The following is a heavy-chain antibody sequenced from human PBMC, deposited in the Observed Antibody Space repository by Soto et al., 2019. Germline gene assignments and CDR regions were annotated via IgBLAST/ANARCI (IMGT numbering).Heavy chain of an antibody. J-gene: IGHJ4*02. CDR3: ARGSDGSGSYYRALDY. V-gene: IGHV3-48*03. CDR1: RFAFSSYE. D-gene: IGHD3-10*01. CDR2: ISGSGITI. Sequence: EVQLVESGGGLVQPGGSLRLSCAASRFAFSSYEMNWVRQAPGKGLEWVSYISGSGITIYYADSVKGRFTISRDNAKNSLYLKMNSLRAEDTAVYYCARGSDGSGSYYRALDYWGQGTLVTVSS.